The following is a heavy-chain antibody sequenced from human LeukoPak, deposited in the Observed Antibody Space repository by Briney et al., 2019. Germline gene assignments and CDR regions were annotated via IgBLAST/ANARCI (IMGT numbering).Heavy chain of an antibody. D-gene: IGHD6-13*01. CDR1: GGSVSRGSYY. CDR2: VSYSGST. CDR3: ARGGAADYFDY. Sequence: SEALSLTCTVSGGSVSRGSYYWSWIRQPPGKGLEWIGYVSYSGSTNSHPSLKSRVTISVDTSKNQFSLKLSSVTAADTAVYYCARGGAADYFDYWGQGTLVTVSS. J-gene: IGHJ4*02. V-gene: IGHV4-61*01.